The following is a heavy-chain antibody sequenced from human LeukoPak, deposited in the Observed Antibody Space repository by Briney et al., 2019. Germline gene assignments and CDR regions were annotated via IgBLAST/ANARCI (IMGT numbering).Heavy chain of an antibody. D-gene: IGHD6-19*01. V-gene: IGHV5-51*01. CDR3: ASGYSSGWYYFDY. J-gene: IGHJ4*02. CDR2: IYPGDSDT. Sequence: GESLQISCQGSGYSFTSYWIGWVRQMPGKGLEWMGIIYPGDSDTRYSPSFQGQVTISADKSISTAYLQWSSLKASDTAMYYCASGYSSGWYYFDYWGQGTLVTVSS. CDR1: GYSFTSYW.